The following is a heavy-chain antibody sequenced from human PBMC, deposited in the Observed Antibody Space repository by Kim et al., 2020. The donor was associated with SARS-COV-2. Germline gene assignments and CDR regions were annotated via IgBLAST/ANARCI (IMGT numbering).Heavy chain of an antibody. CDR1: GNTLTELS. V-gene: IGHV1-24*01. CDR3: ATGGLTQGWFDP. CDR2: FDPEDGET. Sequence: ASVKVSCKVSGNTLTELSMHWVRQAPGKGLEWMGGFDPEDGETIYAQKFQGRVTMTEDTSTDTAYMELSSLRSEDTAVYYCATGGLTQGWFDPWGQGTLVTVSS. J-gene: IGHJ5*02.